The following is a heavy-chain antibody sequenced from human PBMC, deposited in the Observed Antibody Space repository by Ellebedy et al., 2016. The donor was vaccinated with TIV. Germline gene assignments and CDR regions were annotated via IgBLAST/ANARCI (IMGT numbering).Heavy chain of an antibody. Sequence: AASVKVSCKASGYTFTSYDINWVRQATGQGLEWMGWMNPNSGNTGYAQKFQGRVTITADESTSTAYMELSSLRSEDTAVYYCATSQGPYSYGSTFDYWGQGTLVTVSS. CDR1: GYTFTSYD. CDR2: MNPNSGNT. D-gene: IGHD5-18*01. J-gene: IGHJ4*02. V-gene: IGHV1-8*01. CDR3: ATSQGPYSYGSTFDY.